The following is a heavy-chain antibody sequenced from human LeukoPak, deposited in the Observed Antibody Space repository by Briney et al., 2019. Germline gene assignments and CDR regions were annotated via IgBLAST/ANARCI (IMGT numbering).Heavy chain of an antibody. V-gene: IGHV4-34*01. J-gene: IGHJ5*02. CDR1: GASFSVYY. CDR3: ARGRIENWFDP. D-gene: IGHD2-15*01. CDR2: INHSGST. Sequence: SETLSLTCAVYGASFSVYYWSWIRHPPGKGLEWIGEINHSGSTNYNPSPKSRVTISVDTSKNQFSLKLSSVTAADTAVYYCARGRIENWFDPWGQGTLVTVSS.